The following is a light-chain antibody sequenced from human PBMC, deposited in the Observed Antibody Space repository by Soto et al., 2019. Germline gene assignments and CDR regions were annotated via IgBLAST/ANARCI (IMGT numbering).Light chain of an antibody. CDR3: PQYNKWPPQYT. Sequence: EIVMTQSPATLSVSPGERATLSCRASQSISSDLAWYQQKPGQAPRLLIYGASTRATDIPARISGSGSGTDFTLTISSLQSEDFAVYYCPQYNKWPPQYTFGQGTKLEIK. J-gene: IGKJ2*01. CDR1: QSISSD. V-gene: IGKV3-15*01. CDR2: GAS.